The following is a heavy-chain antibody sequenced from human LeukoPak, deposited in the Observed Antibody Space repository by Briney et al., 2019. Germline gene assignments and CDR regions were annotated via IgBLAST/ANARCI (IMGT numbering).Heavy chain of an antibody. CDR1: GFTFSTYA. J-gene: IGHJ4*02. V-gene: IGHV3-23*01. CDR2: ISGSGGST. CDR3: AKAFYYRTYYFDY. D-gene: IGHD2/OR15-2a*01. Sequence: PGGSLRLSCAASGFTFSTYAMSWVRQAPGKGLEWVSAISGSGGSTYYADSVKGRFTISRDNSRNTLYLQMNSLRAEDTAVYYCAKAFYYRTYYFDYWGQGTLVTVSS.